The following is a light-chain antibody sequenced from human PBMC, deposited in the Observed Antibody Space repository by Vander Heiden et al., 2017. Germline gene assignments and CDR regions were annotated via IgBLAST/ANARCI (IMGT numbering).Light chain of an antibody. V-gene: IGLV2-14*01. Sequence: SALTQPASVSGSPGQSITISCTGTSRDVGGHNYVSWYQHHPGKAPKLMIYEVSYRPSGISNRFSGSKSGNTASLTISGLQAEDEADYYCSSYTTSSTVVFGGGTKLTVL. CDR1: SRDVGGHNY. CDR2: EVS. J-gene: IGLJ2*01. CDR3: SSYTTSSTVV.